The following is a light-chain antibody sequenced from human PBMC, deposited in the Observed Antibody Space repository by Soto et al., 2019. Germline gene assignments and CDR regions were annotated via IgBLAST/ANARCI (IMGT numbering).Light chain of an antibody. Sequence: SYELTQPPSVSVSPGQTASITCSGDKLGDKYACWYQQKPGQSPVLVIYQDSKRPSGIPERFSGSNSGNTATLTISGTQAMDEADYYCQAWDSSTPGVVFGGGTKVTVL. J-gene: IGLJ2*01. CDR2: QDS. CDR1: KLGDKY. CDR3: QAWDSSTPGVV. V-gene: IGLV3-1*01.